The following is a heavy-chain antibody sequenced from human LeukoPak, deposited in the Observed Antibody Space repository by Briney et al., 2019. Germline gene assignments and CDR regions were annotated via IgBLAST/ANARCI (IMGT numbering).Heavy chain of an antibody. D-gene: IGHD2/OR15-2a*01. Sequence: GGSLRLSCAASGFIFRTYGMHWVRQAPGKGLEWVAAVSYEGSNQYYADSVKGRFTISRDNSKNTLYLQMNSLRGEDTAVYYCAKVLSFYDSGGAFDIWGQGTTVTVSS. V-gene: IGHV3-30*18. CDR1: GFIFRTYG. J-gene: IGHJ3*02. CDR2: VSYEGSNQ. CDR3: AKVLSFYDSGGAFDI.